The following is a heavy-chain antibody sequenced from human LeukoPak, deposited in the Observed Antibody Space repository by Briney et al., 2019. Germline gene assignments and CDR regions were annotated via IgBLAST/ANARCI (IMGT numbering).Heavy chain of an antibody. D-gene: IGHD5-24*01. J-gene: IGHJ4*02. V-gene: IGHV3-30*03. CDR1: GFTFSSYG. CDR3: ARSKDIRMGSKRGIEMDY. CDR2: ISYDGSNK. Sequence: GGSLRLSCAASGFTFSSYGMHWVRQAPGKGLEWVAVISYDGSNKYYADSVKGRFTISRDNSKNTLYLQMNSLRAEDTAVYYCARSKDIRMGSKRGIEMDYWGQGTLVTVSS.